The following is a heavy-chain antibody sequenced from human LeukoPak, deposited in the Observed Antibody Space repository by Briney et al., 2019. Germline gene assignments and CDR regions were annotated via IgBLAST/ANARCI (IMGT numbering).Heavy chain of an antibody. Sequence: PSETLSLTCTVSGDSITSGSYYWSWIRQPTGKGLEWIGRIFISGSTNYNPSLKSRVTISVDTSKNQFSLKLSSVTAADTAVYYCARSGYSRYYFDYWGQGTLVTVSS. CDR1: GDSITSGSYY. J-gene: IGHJ4*02. V-gene: IGHV4-61*02. CDR2: IFISGST. CDR3: ARSGYSRYYFDY. D-gene: IGHD5-18*01.